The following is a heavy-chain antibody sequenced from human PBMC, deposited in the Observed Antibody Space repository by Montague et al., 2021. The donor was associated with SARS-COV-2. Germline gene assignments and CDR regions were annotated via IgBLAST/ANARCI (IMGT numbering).Heavy chain of an antibody. CDR2: VYHSGYT. V-gene: IGHV4-38-2*01. D-gene: IGHD5-12*01. CDR1: GFSISSGFY. J-gene: IGHJ4*02. CDR3: ARRGYTGSDYFDY. Sequence: SETLSLTCSVSGFSISSGFYWAWIRQSPGKGPEWIGTVYHSGYTXXNPXXXGRVTVSIGTSKNQFSLTVTSVTAADTAVYFCARRGYTGSDYFDYWGQGTLVTVSS.